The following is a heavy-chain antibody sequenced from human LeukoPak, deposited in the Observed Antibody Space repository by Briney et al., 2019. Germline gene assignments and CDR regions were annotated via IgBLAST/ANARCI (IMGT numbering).Heavy chain of an antibody. CDR1: GFTFSRYA. V-gene: IGHV3-23*01. CDR2: ISGSGGST. CDR3: AKDRRYYYGSGSYYPYNFDY. J-gene: IGHJ4*02. Sequence: GGSLRLSCAASGFTFSRYAKSWVRQTPGKGLEWVSAISGSGGSTYYADSVKGRFTISRDNSKNTLYLQMNSLRAEDTAVYYCAKDRRYYYGSGSYYPYNFDYWGQGTLVTVSS. D-gene: IGHD3-10*01.